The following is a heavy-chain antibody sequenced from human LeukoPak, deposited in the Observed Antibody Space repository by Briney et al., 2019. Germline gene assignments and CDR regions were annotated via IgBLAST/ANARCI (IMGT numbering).Heavy chain of an antibody. V-gene: IGHV3-30*04. D-gene: IGHD2-21*01. CDR3: AKDRCLVRCSNFDY. J-gene: IGHJ4*02. Sequence: GGSLRLSCAASGFTFSTYAIHWVRQAPGKGLEWAALISYDGSNKYYADSVKGRFTISRDNSKNTLYLQMNSLRAEDTAVYYCAKDRCLVRCSNFDYWGQGTLVTVSS. CDR2: ISYDGSNK. CDR1: GFTFSTYA.